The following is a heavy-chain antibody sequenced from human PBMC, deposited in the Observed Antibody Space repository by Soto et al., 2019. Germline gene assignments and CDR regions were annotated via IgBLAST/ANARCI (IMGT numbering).Heavy chain of an antibody. Sequence: PGGSLRLSCAWSGFPFRSYGMQRVRQTPGEGLEWVAAISSDGSKQFYGDSVKGRFTISRDNSREMFYPQMDGLRVADTAVYYCANGDPAAGPAQHRGQGTQVTVSS. V-gene: IGHV3-33*05. J-gene: IGHJ1*01. CDR3: ANGDPAAGPAQH. CDR1: GFPFRSYG. D-gene: IGHD6-25*01. CDR2: ISSDGSKQ.